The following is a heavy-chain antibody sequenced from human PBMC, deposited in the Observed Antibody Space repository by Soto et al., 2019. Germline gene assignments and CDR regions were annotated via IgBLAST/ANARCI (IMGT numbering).Heavy chain of an antibody. J-gene: IGHJ5*02. CDR3: ARGGSGSYYVNWFDP. CDR2: IYHSGST. D-gene: IGHD3-10*01. Sequence: SETLSLTCAVSGGSISSGGYSWSWIRQPPGKGLEWIGYIYHSGSTYYNPSLKSRVTISVDRSKNQFSLKLSSVTAADTAVYYCARGGSGSYYVNWFDPWGQGTLVTVSS. V-gene: IGHV4-30-2*01. CDR1: GGSISSGGYS.